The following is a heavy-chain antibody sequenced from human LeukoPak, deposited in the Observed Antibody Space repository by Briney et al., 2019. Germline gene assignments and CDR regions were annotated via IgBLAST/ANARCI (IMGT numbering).Heavy chain of an antibody. J-gene: IGHJ4*02. D-gene: IGHD2-21*02. CDR1: GFTFSSSA. Sequence: PGGSLRLSCAGSGFTFSSSAMSWVRQAPGKGLEWVGRIKSKTDGGTTDYAAPVKGRFTISRDDSKNTLYLQMNSLKTEDTAVYYCTTEDGVVVTAINYWGQGTLVTVSS. V-gene: IGHV3-15*01. CDR3: TTEDGVVVTAINY. CDR2: IKSKTDGGTT.